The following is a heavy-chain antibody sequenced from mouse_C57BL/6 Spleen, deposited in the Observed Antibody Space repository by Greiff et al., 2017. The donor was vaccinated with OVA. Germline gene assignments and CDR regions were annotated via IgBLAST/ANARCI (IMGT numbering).Heavy chain of an antibody. Sequence: EVKLVESGGGLVKPGGSLKLSCAASGFTFSDYGMHWVRQAPEKGLEWVAYISSGSSTIYYADTVKGRFPISRDNAKNALFLQMTSLRSEDTAMYYCARPYYYGSTWFAYWGQGTLVTVSA. J-gene: IGHJ3*01. D-gene: IGHD1-1*01. CDR2: ISSGSSTI. CDR1: GFTFSDYG. CDR3: ARPYYYGSTWFAY. V-gene: IGHV5-17*01.